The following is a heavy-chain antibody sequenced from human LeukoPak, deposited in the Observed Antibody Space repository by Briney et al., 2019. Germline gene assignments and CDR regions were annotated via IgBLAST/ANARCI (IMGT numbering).Heavy chain of an antibody. Sequence: SSETLSLTCTVSGGSISSYYWSWIRQPPGKGLEWIGYIYYSGSTHYNPSLKSRVTISVDTTKNQFSLKLSSVTAADTAVYYCARGMMTYYYYMDVWGKGTTVTVSS. CDR1: GGSISSYY. D-gene: IGHD3-16*01. CDR2: IYYSGST. J-gene: IGHJ6*03. V-gene: IGHV4-59*01. CDR3: ARGMMTYYYYMDV.